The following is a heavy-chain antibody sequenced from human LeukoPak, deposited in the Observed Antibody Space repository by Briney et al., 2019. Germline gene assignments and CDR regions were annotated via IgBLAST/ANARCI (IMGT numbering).Heavy chain of an antibody. CDR1: GFTFSSYA. Sequence: GGSLRLSCAASGFTFSSYAMSWVRQAPGKGLEWVSAISGSGGSTYYADSVKGRFTISRDNSKNTLYLQMNGLRAEDTAVYYCAKGFDFWSGYLFDYWGQGTLVTVSS. CDR3: AKGFDFWSGYLFDY. J-gene: IGHJ4*02. CDR2: ISGSGGST. D-gene: IGHD3-3*01. V-gene: IGHV3-23*01.